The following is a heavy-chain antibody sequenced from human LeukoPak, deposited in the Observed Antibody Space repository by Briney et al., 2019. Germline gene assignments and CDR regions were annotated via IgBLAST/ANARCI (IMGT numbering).Heavy chain of an antibody. V-gene: IGHV3-30*02. D-gene: IGHD2-15*01. CDR3: ARVGCSGGSCYYYYYYMDV. CDR2: IRYDGSKK. CDR1: GFTFSSYA. Sequence: GGSLRLSCAASGFTFSSYAMHWVRQAPGKGLEWVAFIRYDGSKKFYADSVKGRFTISRDNSKNTLYLQMYSLRAEDTALYHCARVGCSGGSCYYYYYYMDVWGKGTTVTISS. J-gene: IGHJ6*03.